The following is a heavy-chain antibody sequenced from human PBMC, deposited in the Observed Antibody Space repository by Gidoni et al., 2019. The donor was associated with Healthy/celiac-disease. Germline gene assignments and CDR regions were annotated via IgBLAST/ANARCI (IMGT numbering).Heavy chain of an antibody. D-gene: IGHD3-3*01. V-gene: IGHV3-30*18. Sequence: GFTFSSYGMHWVRQAPGKGLEWVAVISYDGSNKYYADSVKGRFTISRDNSKNTLYLQMNSLRAEDTAVYYCAKGGYDFWSGYLSSNWFDPWGQGTLVTVSS. CDR1: GFTFSSYG. CDR2: ISYDGSNK. CDR3: AKGGYDFWSGYLSSNWFDP. J-gene: IGHJ5*02.